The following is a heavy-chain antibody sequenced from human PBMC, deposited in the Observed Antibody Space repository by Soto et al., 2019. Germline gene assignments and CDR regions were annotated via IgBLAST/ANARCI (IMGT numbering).Heavy chain of an antibody. CDR2: ISGSGGST. Sequence: GGSLRLSCAASGFTFSSYAMSWVRQAPGKGLEWVSAISGSGGSTYYADSVKGRFTISRDNSKNSLSLQMNSLRAEDTAVYYCARDRLYCGGDCYPTDAFDIWGQGTMVTVSS. CDR1: GFTFSSYA. CDR3: ARDRLYCGGDCYPTDAFDI. J-gene: IGHJ3*02. D-gene: IGHD2-21*02. V-gene: IGHV3-23*01.